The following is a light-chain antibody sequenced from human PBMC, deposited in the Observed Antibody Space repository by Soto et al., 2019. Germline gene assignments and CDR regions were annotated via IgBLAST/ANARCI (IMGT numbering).Light chain of an antibody. J-gene: IGKJ4*01. V-gene: IGKV3-11*01. CDR3: QQRVHWLT. Sequence: EVVLTQFPASLSLSPGARATLSCRASQSVSAYLAWYQQKGGQAPRLLMYDVSNRAPGIPARFTGSGSGTDFTLTISSLEPEDSAVYFCQQRVHWLTFGGGTKLEIK. CDR2: DVS. CDR1: QSVSAY.